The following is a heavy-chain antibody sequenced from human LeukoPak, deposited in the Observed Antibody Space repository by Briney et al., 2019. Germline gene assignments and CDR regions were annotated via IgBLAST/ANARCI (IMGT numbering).Heavy chain of an antibody. Sequence: SETLSLTCTVSGVSLSSDKYYWTWIRQRPGKGLEWIGHIYYSGSTSFNPSLKSRVSMSMDTSKSQFSLKLPSLTAADTAVYYCATPYCGAISCLDVFDVWGQGTVVTVSS. D-gene: IGHD2-21*01. CDR2: IYYSGST. CDR1: GVSLSSDKYY. J-gene: IGHJ3*01. V-gene: IGHV4-31*03. CDR3: ATPYCGAISCLDVFDV.